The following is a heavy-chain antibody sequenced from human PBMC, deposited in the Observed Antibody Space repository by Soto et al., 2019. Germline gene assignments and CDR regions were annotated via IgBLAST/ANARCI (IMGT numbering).Heavy chain of an antibody. J-gene: IGHJ3*02. V-gene: IGHV3-15*01. D-gene: IGHD4-17*01. CDR1: GFTFSNAW. Sequence: GGSLRLSCAASGFTFSNAWMSWVRQAPGKGLEWVGRIKSKTDGGTTDYAAPVKGRFTISRDDSKNTLYLQMNSLKTEDTAVYYCTTARLLSDYGDNYAFDIRGKGTMVTVSS. CDR2: IKSKTDGGTT. CDR3: TTARLLSDYGDNYAFDI.